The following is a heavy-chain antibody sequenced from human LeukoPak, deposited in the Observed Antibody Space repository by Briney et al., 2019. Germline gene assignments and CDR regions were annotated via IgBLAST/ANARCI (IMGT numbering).Heavy chain of an antibody. CDR1: GGSISSYY. J-gene: IGHJ4*02. CDR3: ARDSGNYDILTGYYGPYFDY. CDR2: IYTSGST. Sequence: SETLSLTCTVSGGSISSYYWSWIRQPAGKGLEWIGRIYTSGSTNYNPSLKSRVTMSVDTSKNQFSLKLSSVTAADTAVYYCARDSGNYDILTGYYGPYFDYWGQGTLVTVSS. V-gene: IGHV4-4*07. D-gene: IGHD3-9*01.